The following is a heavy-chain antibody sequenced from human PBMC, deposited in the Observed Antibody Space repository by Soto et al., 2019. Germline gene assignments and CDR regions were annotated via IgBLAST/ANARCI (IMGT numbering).Heavy chain of an antibody. Sequence: QVQLVQSGAEVKKPGASVKVSCKASGYTFIRYSITWVRQAPGQGLEWMGWISTNNGNTNYAQSLQGRVTMTTDTSTSTAYMELRSLRSDGTAVYYCARDNGFGELYGDYDGFDIWGKGTMVTVSP. V-gene: IGHV1-18*01. D-gene: IGHD3-10*01. J-gene: IGHJ3*02. CDR2: ISTNNGNT. CDR3: ARDNGFGELYGDYDGFDI. CDR1: GYTFIRYS.